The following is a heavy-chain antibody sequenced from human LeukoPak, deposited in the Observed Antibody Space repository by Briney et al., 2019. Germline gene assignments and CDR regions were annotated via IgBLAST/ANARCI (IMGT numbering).Heavy chain of an antibody. D-gene: IGHD3-3*01. V-gene: IGHV1-46*01. CDR1: GYTFTSYY. CDR3: ARASVITIFGVVNQPDY. J-gene: IGHJ4*02. Sequence: ASVKVSCKASGYTFTSYYMHWVRQAPGQGLEWMGIINPSGGSTSYAQKFQGRVTMTRDTSTSTVYVELRSLRSDDTAVYYCARASVITIFGVVNQPDYWGQGTLVTVSS. CDR2: INPSGGST.